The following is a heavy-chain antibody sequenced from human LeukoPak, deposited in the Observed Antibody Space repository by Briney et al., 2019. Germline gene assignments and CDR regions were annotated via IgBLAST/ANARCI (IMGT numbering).Heavy chain of an antibody. CDR2: IYYSGST. Sequence: SETLSLTCTVSGGSISSSSYYWGWIRQPPGKGLEWIGSIYYSGSTYYNPSLKSRVTISVDTSKNQFSLKLNSVTAADTAVYYCARAGYGDSDFDYWGQGTLVTVSS. CDR3: ARAGYGDSDFDY. V-gene: IGHV4-39*07. CDR1: GGSISSSSYY. J-gene: IGHJ4*02. D-gene: IGHD4-17*01.